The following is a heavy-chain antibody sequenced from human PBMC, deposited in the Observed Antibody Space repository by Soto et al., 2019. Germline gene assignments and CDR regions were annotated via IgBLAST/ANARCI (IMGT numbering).Heavy chain of an antibody. Sequence: QLLQSGGGLVQPGGSLTLSCAASGFTFGTTDMSWVRQAPGEGLEWVSTIDGSGGITYYADSVKGRFTISRDNSRNTVYLQINSMRGDDTALYYSVKNSGWFNTWGQGALVTVSS. CDR1: GFTFGTTD. J-gene: IGHJ5*02. V-gene: IGHV3-23*01. CDR3: VKNSGWFNT. CDR2: IDGSGGIT. D-gene: IGHD3-10*01.